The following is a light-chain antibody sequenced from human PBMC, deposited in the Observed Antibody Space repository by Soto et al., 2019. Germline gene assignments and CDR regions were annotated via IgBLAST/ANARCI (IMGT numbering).Light chain of an antibody. Sequence: QSVLTQPPSASGTPGQRVTISCSGSSSNIGSNTVNWYQQLPGTAPKLLIYSNNQRPSGVPDRFSGSKSGTSASLAISGLQSEDEADYYCAAWDGILNRWVFGGGTQLTVL. CDR2: SNN. J-gene: IGLJ7*01. CDR1: SSNIGSNT. CDR3: AAWDGILNRWV. V-gene: IGLV1-44*01.